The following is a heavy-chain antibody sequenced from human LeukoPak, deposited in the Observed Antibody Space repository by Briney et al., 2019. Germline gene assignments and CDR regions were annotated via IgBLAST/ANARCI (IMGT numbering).Heavy chain of an antibody. V-gene: IGHV1-18*01. J-gene: IGHJ6*02. D-gene: IGHD6-13*01. CDR2: ISAYNGNT. CDR1: VHTFTSYD. Sequence: GASVKVSCKASVHTFTSYDINWVRQAPGQGLEWMGWISAYNGNTTYAQKLQGRVTMTTDTSTSTAYMELRSLRSDDTAVYYCARGSSWGAAMDVWGQGTTVTVSS. CDR3: ARGSSWGAAMDV.